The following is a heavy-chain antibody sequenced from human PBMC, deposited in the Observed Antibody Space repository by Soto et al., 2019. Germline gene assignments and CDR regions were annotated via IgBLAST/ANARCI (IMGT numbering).Heavy chain of an antibody. J-gene: IGHJ4*02. Sequence: QVQLVQSGAEVKKPGASVKVSCKASGYTFTSYGISWVRQPPGQGLEWMGWISAYNGNTNYAQKHHGRVTTNSDASTSPDYMELRSLGADDTAVYYCARVGDSSGWYDYWGQGTLVTVSA. V-gene: IGHV1-18*01. CDR1: GYTFTSYG. CDR2: ISAYNGNT. D-gene: IGHD6-19*01. CDR3: ARVGDSSGWYDY.